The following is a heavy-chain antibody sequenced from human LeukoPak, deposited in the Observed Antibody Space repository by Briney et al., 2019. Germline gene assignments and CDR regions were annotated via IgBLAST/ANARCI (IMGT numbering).Heavy chain of an antibody. J-gene: IGHJ4*02. CDR1: GGTFSSYA. D-gene: IGHD3-22*01. CDR2: IIPILGIA. Sequence: SVKVSCKASGGTFSSYAISWVRQAPGQGLEWMGRIIPILGIANYAQKFQGGVTITADKSTSTAYMELSSLRSEDTAVYYCARDFGYYDSSGYYYAYWGQGTLVTVSS. V-gene: IGHV1-69*04. CDR3: ARDFGYYDSSGYYYAY.